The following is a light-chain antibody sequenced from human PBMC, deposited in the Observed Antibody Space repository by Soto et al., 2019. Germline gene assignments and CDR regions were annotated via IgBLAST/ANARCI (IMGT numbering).Light chain of an antibody. CDR2: EVT. Sequence: QSALTQPPSASGSPGQSVTISCRGTSSDVGGYDFVSWYQQHPGKAPKLVIYEVTKRPSGVPDRFSGSKSGSTASLTVSGLQSEDEADYYCSSYGGSNNLLFGGGTKLTVL. CDR3: SSYGGSNNLL. CDR1: SSDVGGYDF. J-gene: IGLJ3*02. V-gene: IGLV2-8*01.